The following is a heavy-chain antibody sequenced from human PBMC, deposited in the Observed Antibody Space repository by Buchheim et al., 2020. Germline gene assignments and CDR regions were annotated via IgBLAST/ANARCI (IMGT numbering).Heavy chain of an antibody. CDR1: GFTFSSYE. CDR2: INSGGGII. J-gene: IGHJ4*02. Sequence: EVQLVESGGGLVQPGGSLRLSCAASGFTFSSYEMNWVRQAPGEGLEWISYINSGGGIIHYADSVKGRFTISRDNAKNSLYLQMNSLRAEDTGIYYCARDRTFDYWGQGTL. CDR3: ARDRTFDY. V-gene: IGHV3-48*03.